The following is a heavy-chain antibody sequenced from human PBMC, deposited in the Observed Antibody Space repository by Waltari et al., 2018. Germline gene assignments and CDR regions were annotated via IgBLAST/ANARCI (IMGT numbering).Heavy chain of an antibody. CDR2: TYYRSRWYN. CDR1: GDSVSSSSAA. V-gene: IGHV6-1*01. D-gene: IGHD3-10*01. CDR3: ARGNLHFDY. Sequence: QVQLQQSGPGLVKPSQTLSLTCAISGDSVSSSSAAWSWIRQSPSRGLEWLGRTYYRSRWYNGYALSVKGRITINPDTSRNQFSLHLSSVTPEDTAVYYCARGNLHFDYWGQGTLVTVSS. J-gene: IGHJ4*02.